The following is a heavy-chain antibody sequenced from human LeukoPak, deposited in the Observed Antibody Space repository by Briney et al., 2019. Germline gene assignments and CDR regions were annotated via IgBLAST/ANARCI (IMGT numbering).Heavy chain of an antibody. CDR1: GYSISSGYY. J-gene: IGHJ3*02. CDR2: IYHSGST. V-gene: IGHV4-38-2*01. CDR3: ASYRSHDAFDI. Sequence: RPSETLSLTCAVSGYSISSGYYWGWIRQPPGKGLEWIGSIYHSGSTYYNPPLKSRVTISVDTSKNQFSLKLSSVTAADTAVYYCASYRSHDAFDIWGQGTMVTVSS. D-gene: IGHD1-26*01.